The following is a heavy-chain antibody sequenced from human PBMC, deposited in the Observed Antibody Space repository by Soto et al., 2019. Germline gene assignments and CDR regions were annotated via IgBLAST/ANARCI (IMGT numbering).Heavy chain of an antibody. J-gene: IGHJ6*02. CDR2: ISYDGSNK. Sequence: GGSLRLSCAASGFTFSSYAMHWVRQAPGKGLEWVAVISYDGSNKYYADSVKGRFTISRDNSKNTLYLQMNSLRAEDTAVYYWARGVGSGTPGVGMDVWGQETTVTVSS. CDR1: GFTFSSYA. CDR3: ARGVGSGTPGVGMDV. V-gene: IGHV3-30-3*01. D-gene: IGHD1-1*01.